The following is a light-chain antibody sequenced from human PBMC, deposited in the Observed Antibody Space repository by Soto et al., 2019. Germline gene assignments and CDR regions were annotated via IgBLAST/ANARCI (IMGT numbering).Light chain of an antibody. CDR2: GAS. Sequence: ESALTHSPGTLSLSPCERAALCCSPSQSVTSNYLAWYQQRPGQAPRLLIFGASIRDTGIPDRFSGSGSGTDFTLTISRLEPEDFAVFYCHQYGSSSWTFGQGTKVDIK. J-gene: IGKJ1*01. CDR3: HQYGSSSWT. V-gene: IGKV3-20*01. CDR1: QSVTSNY.